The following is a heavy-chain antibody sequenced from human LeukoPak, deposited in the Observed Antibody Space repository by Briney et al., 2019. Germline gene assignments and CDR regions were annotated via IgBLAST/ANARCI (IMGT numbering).Heavy chain of an antibody. D-gene: IGHD1-7*01. CDR3: ARDSGTTDSTVYYYYYYMDV. CDR2: INPNSGGT. CDR1: GYTFTGYY. Sequence: ASVKVSCKASGYTFTGYYMHWVRQAPGQGLEWMGWINPNSGGTNYAQKFQGRVTMTRDTSISTAYMELSRLRSDDTAVYYCARDSGTTDSTVYYYYYYMDVWGKGTTVTVSS. J-gene: IGHJ6*03. V-gene: IGHV1-2*02.